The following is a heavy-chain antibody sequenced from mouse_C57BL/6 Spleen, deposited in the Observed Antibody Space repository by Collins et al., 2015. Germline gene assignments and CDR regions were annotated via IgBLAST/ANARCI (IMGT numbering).Heavy chain of an antibody. CDR3: ARYEWYYYAMDY. Sequence: QVQLQQPGTELVRPGASVKLSCKASGYTFTSYWMHWVKQRPGQGLEWIGNINPSNGGTNYNEKFKSKATLTVDKSSSTAYMQLSSLTSEDSAVYYCARYEWYYYAMDYWGQGTSVTVSS. CDR1: GYTFTSYW. CDR2: INPSNGGT. J-gene: IGHJ4*01. V-gene: IGHV1-53*01. D-gene: IGHD1-3*01.